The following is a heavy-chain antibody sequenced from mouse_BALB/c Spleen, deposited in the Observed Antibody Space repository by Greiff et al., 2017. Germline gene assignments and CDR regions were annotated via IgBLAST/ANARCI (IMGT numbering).Heavy chain of an antibody. V-gene: IGHV5-6-3*01. Sequence: EVKLEESGGGLVQPGGSLKLSCAASGFTFSSYGMSWVRQTPDKRLELVATINSNGGSTYYPDSVKGRFTISRDNAKNTLYLQMSSLKSEDTAMYYCARHDGYFDYWGQGTTLTVSS. D-gene: IGHD2-3*01. CDR3: ARHDGYFDY. CDR1: GFTFSSYG. J-gene: IGHJ2*01. CDR2: INSNGGST.